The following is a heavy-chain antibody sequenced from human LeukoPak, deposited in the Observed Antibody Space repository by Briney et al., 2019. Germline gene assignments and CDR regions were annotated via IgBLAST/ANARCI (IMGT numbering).Heavy chain of an antibody. V-gene: IGHV1-69*04. D-gene: IGHD1-26*01. CDR3: ARDNXIAIVGATYWFDP. CDR1: GGTXXXXX. J-gene: IGHJ5*02. CDR2: XXPXLXXA. Sequence: GASVKVSCKASGGTXXXXXXSXXXXXXGQGXXWXXXXXPXLXXANYXQKFQXRVTITADKSTSTAYMELSSLRSEDTAVYYCARDNXIAIVGATYWFDPWGQGTLVTVSS.